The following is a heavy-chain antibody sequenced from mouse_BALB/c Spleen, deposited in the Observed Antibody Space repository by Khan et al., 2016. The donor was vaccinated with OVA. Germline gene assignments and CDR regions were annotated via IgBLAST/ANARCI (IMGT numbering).Heavy chain of an antibody. V-gene: IGHV3-8*02. D-gene: IGHD2-14*01. CDR2: MIYSGYT. CDR3: ARSTYRYAFAY. CDR1: GDSITSGY. J-gene: IGHJ3*01. Sequence: EVQLQESGPSLVQPSQTLSLTCSVTGDSITSGYWSWIPKFPGNKLEYMGYMIYSGYTYYNPSLKSRVSITRHTSKNQYYLQLNSVTTEDTATYYCARSTYRYAFAYWGQGTLVTVSA.